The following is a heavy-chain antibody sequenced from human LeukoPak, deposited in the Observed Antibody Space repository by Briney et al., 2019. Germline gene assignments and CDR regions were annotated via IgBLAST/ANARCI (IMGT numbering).Heavy chain of an antibody. Sequence: SVKVSCKASGGTFSSYAISWVRQAPGQGLEWMGRIIPILGIANYAQKFQGRVTVTADKSTSTAYMELSSLRSEDTAVYYCAIGYSYGYGVFDYWGQGTLVTVSS. D-gene: IGHD5-18*01. V-gene: IGHV1-69*04. CDR1: GGTFSSYA. J-gene: IGHJ4*02. CDR2: IIPILGIA. CDR3: AIGYSYGYGVFDY.